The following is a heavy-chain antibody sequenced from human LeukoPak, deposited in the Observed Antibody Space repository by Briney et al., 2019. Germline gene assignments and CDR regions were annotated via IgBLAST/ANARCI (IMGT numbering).Heavy chain of an antibody. V-gene: IGHV4-59*01. Sequence: SETLSLTCTVSGGSISSYYWSWIRQPPGKGLEWIGNIYYSGSTNYNPSLRSRVTISVDTSKNQCSLKLSSVTAADTAVYYCARGGDPHYGMDVWGQGTTVTVSS. CDR2: IYYSGST. J-gene: IGHJ6*02. CDR3: ARGGDPHYGMDV. D-gene: IGHD2-21*01. CDR1: GGSISSYY.